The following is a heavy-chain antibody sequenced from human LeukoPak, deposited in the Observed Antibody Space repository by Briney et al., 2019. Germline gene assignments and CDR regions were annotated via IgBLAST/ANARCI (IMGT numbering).Heavy chain of an antibody. CDR2: IYYSGST. D-gene: IGHD6-19*01. CDR3: ARALPTYSSGWPLFDY. CDR1: GGSISSYY. V-gene: IGHV4-59*08. J-gene: IGHJ4*02. Sequence: SETLSPTCTVSGGSISSYYWSWIRQPPGKGLEWIGYIYYSGSTNYNPSLKSRVTISVDTSKNQFSLKLSSVTAADTAVYYCARALPTYSSGWPLFDYWGQGTLVTVSS.